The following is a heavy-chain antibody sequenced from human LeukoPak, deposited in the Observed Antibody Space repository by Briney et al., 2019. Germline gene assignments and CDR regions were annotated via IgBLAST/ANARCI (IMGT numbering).Heavy chain of an antibody. CDR3: ARDRHWEVQLDY. CDR2: IIPILGIA. V-gene: IGHV1-69*04. D-gene: IGHD5-24*01. J-gene: IGHJ4*02. Sequence: ASVKVSCKASGGTFSSYAISWVRQAPGQGLELMGRIIPILGIANYAQKFQGRVTITADKSTSTAYMELSSLRSEDTAVYYCARDRHWEVQLDYWGQGTLVTVSS. CDR1: GGTFSSYA.